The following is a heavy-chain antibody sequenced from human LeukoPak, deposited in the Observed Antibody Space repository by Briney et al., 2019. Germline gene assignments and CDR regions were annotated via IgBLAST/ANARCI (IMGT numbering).Heavy chain of an antibody. V-gene: IGHV1-18*01. CDR1: GYTFTTYG. D-gene: IGHD3-3*01. J-gene: IGHJ4*02. CDR3: ARDPTEDFWSGFYSYFDF. Sequence: GASVKVSCKASGYTFTTYGLSWVRQAPGQGLEWMGGISTYNSNTNYAQQFQGRVTMTTDTSTSTAYMELRSLRSDDTAVYYCARDPTEDFWSGFYSYFDFWGQGTLVTVSS. CDR2: ISTYNSNT.